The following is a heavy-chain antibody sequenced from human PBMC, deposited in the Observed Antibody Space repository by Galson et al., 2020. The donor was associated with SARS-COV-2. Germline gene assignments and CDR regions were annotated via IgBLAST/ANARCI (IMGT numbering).Heavy chain of an antibody. CDR1: GFPFSSYA. V-gene: IGHV3-23*01. D-gene: IGHD2-15*01. CDR3: AKALVAATVFDY. J-gene: IGHJ4*02. Sequence: GGSLRLSCAASGFPFSSYAMRWVRQAPGKGLEWVSAISGSGGSTYYADSVKGRFTISRDNSRNTLYLQMNSLRAEDTAVYYCAKALVAATVFDYWGQGTLVTVSS. CDR2: ISGSGGST.